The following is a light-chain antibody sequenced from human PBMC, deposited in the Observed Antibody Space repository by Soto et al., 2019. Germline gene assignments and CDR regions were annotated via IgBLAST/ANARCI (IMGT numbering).Light chain of an antibody. Sequence: QSALTQPPSASGSPGQSVTISCTGTSSDVGAYNYVSWYQHHPGKAPKLLIYEVYKRASGVPDRFSGFKSGNTASLLVSGLQAEDEADYYCTLYAGSNNVIFGGGTKLTVL. CDR1: SSDVGAYNY. CDR3: TLYAGSNNVI. J-gene: IGLJ2*01. V-gene: IGLV2-8*01. CDR2: EVY.